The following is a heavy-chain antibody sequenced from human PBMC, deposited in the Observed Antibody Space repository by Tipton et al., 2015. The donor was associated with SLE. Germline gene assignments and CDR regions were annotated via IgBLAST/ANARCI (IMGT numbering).Heavy chain of an antibody. CDR3: ARGYCSGGSCSRWSYFDL. D-gene: IGHD2-15*01. CDR2: IYYSGST. J-gene: IGHJ2*01. V-gene: IGHV4-39*07. Sequence: LRLSCTVSGGSTSSSSYYWGWIRQPPGKGLEWIGSIYYSGSTYYNPSLKSRVTISVDTSKNQFSLKLSSVTAADTAVYYCARGYCSGGSCSRWSYFDLWGRGPLVTVSS. CDR1: GGSTSSSSYY.